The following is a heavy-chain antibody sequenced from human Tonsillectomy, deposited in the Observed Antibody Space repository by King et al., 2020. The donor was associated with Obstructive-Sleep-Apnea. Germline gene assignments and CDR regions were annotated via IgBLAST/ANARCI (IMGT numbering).Heavy chain of an antibody. CDR2: IIPILGIA. CDR3: ARETSMITFGGVIFY. V-gene: IGHV1-69*09. D-gene: IGHD3-16*02. Sequence: VQLVESGAEVKKPGSSVKVSCKASGGTFSSYAISWVRQAPGQGLEWMGGIIPILGIANYAQKFQGRVTITADKSTSTAYMELSSLRSEDTAVYYCARETSMITFGGVIFYWGQGTLVTVSS. J-gene: IGHJ4*02. CDR1: GGTFSSYA.